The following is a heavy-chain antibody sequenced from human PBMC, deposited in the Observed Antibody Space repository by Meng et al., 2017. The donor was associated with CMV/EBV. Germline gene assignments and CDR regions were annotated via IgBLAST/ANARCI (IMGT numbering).Heavy chain of an antibody. D-gene: IGHD3-10*01. CDR3: ARGESGDLLWFGSSYPAGFDP. CDR1: GFTFSSYS. V-gene: IGHV3-21*01. J-gene: IGHJ5*02. CDR2: ISSSSSYI. Sequence: GGPLRLSCAASGFTFSSYSMNWVRQAPGKGLEWVSSISSSSSYIYYADSVKGRFTISRDNAKNSLYLQMNSLRAEDTAVYYCARGESGDLLWFGSSYPAGFDPWGQGTLVTVSS.